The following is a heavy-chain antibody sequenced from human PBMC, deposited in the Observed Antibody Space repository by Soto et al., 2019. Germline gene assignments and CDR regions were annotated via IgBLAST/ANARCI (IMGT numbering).Heavy chain of an antibody. CDR1: GYTFTSYY. CDR2: INPSGSST. Sequence: ASVKVCCKASGYTFTSYYMHWVRQAPGQGLEWMGIINPSGSSTSYAQKFQGRLTMTMHPSTSTVYMELSSLRSEDTAVYYCARGPYYDILTGRGHFQHWGQGTLVT. D-gene: IGHD3-9*01. V-gene: IGHV1-46*01. CDR3: ARGPYYDILTGRGHFQH. J-gene: IGHJ1*01.